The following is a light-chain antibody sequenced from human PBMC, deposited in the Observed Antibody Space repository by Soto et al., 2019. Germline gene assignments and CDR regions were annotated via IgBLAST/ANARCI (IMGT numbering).Light chain of an antibody. J-gene: IGKJ1*01. CDR2: DGS. CDR3: QRYDSYAGA. CDR1: QSIGSW. Sequence: IQMTQSPSTLSASVGERVTITCRASQSIGSWLAWHQQKPGKAPKLLIYDGSNLESGVPSRFSGSGSGTEFTLTISSLQPDDFATYYCQRYDSYAGAFGQGTKVDIK. V-gene: IGKV1-5*01.